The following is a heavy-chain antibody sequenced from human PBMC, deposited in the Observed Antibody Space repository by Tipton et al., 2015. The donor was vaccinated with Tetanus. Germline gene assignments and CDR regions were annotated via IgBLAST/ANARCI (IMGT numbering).Heavy chain of an antibody. J-gene: IGHJ4*02. V-gene: IGHV3-7*03. CDR2: INRDGSEK. CDR3: VRDGGSSGWLAY. CDR1: GFRFSSDW. D-gene: IGHD6-19*01. Sequence: GSLRLSCADTGFRFSSDWMGWVRQAAGKGLEWVAHINRDGSEKACADAVQGRFSISRDSAKNSLSLQMNSLRVEDTAVYYCVRDGGSSGWLAYWGQGTLVTVSS.